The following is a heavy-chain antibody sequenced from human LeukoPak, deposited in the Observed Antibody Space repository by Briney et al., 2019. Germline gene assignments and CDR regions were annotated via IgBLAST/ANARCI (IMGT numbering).Heavy chain of an antibody. J-gene: IGHJ4*02. CDR3: PRVVEAGCTQVMDY. CDR2: SSSSSRYT. D-gene: IGHD6-25*01. CDR1: GFALSAYY. V-gene: IGHV3-11*06. Sequence: GGSLRPSCAASGFALSAYYMSWIRQAPGKGLEWGSYSSSSSRYTNYAGSVKGRFTISRENAKNSLYLQRNSWRAEDTAVYYCPRVVEAGCTQVMDYWGQGTLFTVSS.